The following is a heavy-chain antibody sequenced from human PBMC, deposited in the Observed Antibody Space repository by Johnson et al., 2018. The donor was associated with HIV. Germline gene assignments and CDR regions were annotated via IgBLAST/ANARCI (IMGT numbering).Heavy chain of an antibody. CDR2: ISWHSGSI. Sequence: VQLVESGGGVVRPGGSLRLSCAASGFTFDDYALHWVRQAPGMGLEWVSGISWHSGSIGYADSVKGRFTISRDNAKNSLYLQMNSLRAEDTALYYCAKFRLAAAGVRDAFDIWGQGTMVTVSS. J-gene: IGHJ3*02. CDR3: AKFRLAAAGVRDAFDI. V-gene: IGHV3-9*01. D-gene: IGHD6-13*01. CDR1: GFTFDDYA.